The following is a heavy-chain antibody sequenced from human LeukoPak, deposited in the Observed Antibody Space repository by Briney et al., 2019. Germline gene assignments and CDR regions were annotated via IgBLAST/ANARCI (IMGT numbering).Heavy chain of an antibody. CDR3: ARDQVIRGSGWYDYYYGMDV. J-gene: IGHJ6*02. CDR2: IYYSGST. CDR1: GGSISSYY. Sequence: PSETLSLTCTVSGGSISSYYWSWIRQPPGKGLEWIGYIYYSGSTNYNPSLKSRVTISVDTSKNQFSLKLSSVTAADTAVYYCARDQVIRGSGWYDYYYGMDVWGQGTTVTVSS. V-gene: IGHV4-59*01. D-gene: IGHD6-19*01.